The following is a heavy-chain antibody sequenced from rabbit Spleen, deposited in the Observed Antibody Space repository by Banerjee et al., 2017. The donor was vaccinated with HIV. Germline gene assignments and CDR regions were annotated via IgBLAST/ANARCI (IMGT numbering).Heavy chain of an antibody. J-gene: IGHJ3*01. CDR3: GRDANGDVRLSRLDL. V-gene: IGHV1S47*01. CDR2: IYAVTGKA. D-gene: IGHD2-1*01. Sequence: QEQLVESGGGLVRPEGSLKLSCTASGFSFSNKAVMCWVRQAPGKGLQWIACIYAVTGKAVYASWAKGRFTISTSTSLNTVTLQLNSLTAADTATYFCGRDANGDVRLSRLDLWGPGTLVTVS. CDR1: GFSFSNKA.